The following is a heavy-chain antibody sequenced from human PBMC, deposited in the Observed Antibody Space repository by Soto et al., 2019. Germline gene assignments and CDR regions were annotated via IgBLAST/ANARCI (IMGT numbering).Heavy chain of an antibody. D-gene: IGHD1-1*01. V-gene: IGHV4-4*07. Sequence: QVPLQESGPGLVKPSETLSLTCTVSGASISGFYWSWIRKSAGKGLEWIGRIYATGTTDYTPSLKRRVMMSVDTSKKQFSLKLRSVTAADTAVYYCVRDGTKTLRDWFDPWGQGISVTVSS. CDR3: VRDGTKTLRDWFDP. CDR2: IYATGTT. CDR1: GASISGFY. J-gene: IGHJ5*02.